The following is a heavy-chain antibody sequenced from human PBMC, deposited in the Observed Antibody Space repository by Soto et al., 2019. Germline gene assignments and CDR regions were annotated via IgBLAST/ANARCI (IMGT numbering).Heavy chain of an antibody. CDR2: IWYDGSNK. CDR1: GFAFSTYG. J-gene: IGHJ6*02. D-gene: IGHD6-19*01. Sequence: GSLRLSCTASGFAFSTYGMHWVRQVPGKGLAWVALIWYDGSNKYYADSVKGRFTISRDNSKNTLYLQMNSLRVEDTAVYYCASVDGSGWSNYYYYGMDVWGQGTTVTVSS. V-gene: IGHV3-33*01. CDR3: ASVDGSGWSNYYYYGMDV.